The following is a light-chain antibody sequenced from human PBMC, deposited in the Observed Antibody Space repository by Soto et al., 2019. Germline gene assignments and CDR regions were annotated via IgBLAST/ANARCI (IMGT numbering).Light chain of an antibody. V-gene: IGLV2-14*01. CDR1: NSDIGNYNY. CDR3: SSYTTSSTQV. CDR2: AVT. Sequence: QSALTQPASVSGSPGQSITIPCAGTNSDIGNYNYVSWYQQHPGKAPKLMIYAVTSRPSGVSNRFSGSKSGNTASLTISGLQAEDEADYYCSSYTTSSTQVFGGGTKLTVL. J-gene: IGLJ2*01.